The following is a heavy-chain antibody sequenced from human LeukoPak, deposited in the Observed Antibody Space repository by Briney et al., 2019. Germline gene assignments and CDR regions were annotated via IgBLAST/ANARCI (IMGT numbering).Heavy chain of an antibody. V-gene: IGHV3-30*02. CDR2: IRYDGSYE. CDR1: GFTFNSYG. J-gene: IGHJ6*03. Sequence: GGSLRLSCAASGFTFNSYGMHWVRQAPGKGLEWVAFIRYDGSYEYYADSVKGRFTISRDNSKTTLYLQMNSLRSEDTAVYYCAKDGGLHLYYYYNYMDIWGKGHTVTVSS. CDR3: AKDGGLHLYYYYNYMDI. D-gene: IGHD5-24*01.